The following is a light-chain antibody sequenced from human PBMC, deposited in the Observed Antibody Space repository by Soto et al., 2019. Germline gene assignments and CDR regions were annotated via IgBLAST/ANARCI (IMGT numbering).Light chain of an antibody. J-gene: IGLJ1*01. CDR2: RNN. Sequence: QSVLTQPPSASGTPGQRVTISCSGSSSNIRSNYVYWYHQLPGTAPKLLIYRNNLRPSGVPDRFSGSKSGASASLAIGGLRSEDEADYFCAVWDDSLSGYVFGTGTQLTVL. CDR3: AVWDDSLSGYV. CDR1: SSNIRSNY. V-gene: IGLV1-47*01.